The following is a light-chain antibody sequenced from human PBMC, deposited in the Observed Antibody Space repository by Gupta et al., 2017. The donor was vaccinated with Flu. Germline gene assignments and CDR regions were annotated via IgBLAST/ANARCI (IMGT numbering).Light chain of an antibody. Sequence: SSSSLGASYDDYDSQHQRTAAKLLIYRNYQRNSRLPDGFAGSNSGTSATLAIRGLRSVDEADYYCASCDDCGDSWVFGGGTRLTVL. CDR2: RNY. J-gene: IGLJ3*02. V-gene: IGLV1-47*01. CDR3: ASCDDCGDSWV. CDR1: SSSLGASY.